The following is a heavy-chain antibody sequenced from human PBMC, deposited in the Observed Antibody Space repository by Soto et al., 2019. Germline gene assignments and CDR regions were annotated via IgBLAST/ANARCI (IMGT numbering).Heavy chain of an antibody. Sequence: PGGSLRLSCVVSGFTFNSYSMNWVRQAPGKGLEWVSSISPRSDIYHADSVKGRFTISKDNAKNSLSLEMDSLRVEDTGVYYCAREKTAWPLAYGLDVWGQGTTVTVSS. CDR2: ISPRSDI. D-gene: IGHD2-21*02. J-gene: IGHJ6*02. V-gene: IGHV3-21*01. CDR3: AREKTAWPLAYGLDV. CDR1: GFTFNSYS.